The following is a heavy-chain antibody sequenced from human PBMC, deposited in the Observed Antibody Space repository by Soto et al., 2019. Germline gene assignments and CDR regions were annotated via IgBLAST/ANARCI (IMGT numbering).Heavy chain of an antibody. J-gene: IGHJ4*02. CDR2: ISPQGGST. D-gene: IGHD2-21*01. CDR3: VNMMIARGAFDF. V-gene: IGHV3-64D*06. CDR1: GFAFSSYA. Sequence: SLRLYCSASGFAFSSYAMHWVRQTPGKGLEYVSAISPQGGSTYYADSVKGRFTISRDDSKNTVYLQMSSLRPDDTAVYYCVNMMIARGAFDFWGQGTLVTVSS.